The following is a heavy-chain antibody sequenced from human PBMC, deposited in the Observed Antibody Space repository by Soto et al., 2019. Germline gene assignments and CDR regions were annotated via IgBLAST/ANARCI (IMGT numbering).Heavy chain of an antibody. D-gene: IGHD6-19*01. J-gene: IGHJ4*02. CDR1: GFVSTNHN. Sequence: QAHLVQSGAEVKMPGDSVQVSCKASGFVSTNHNFHWVRQAPGQSLEWMGRINAGNGNTQYAQNFQGRVTFTSDPSATTAFMELTNLRLEDRAMYYCASAYGSNWRLWGQETLFSVSS. CDR2: INAGNGNT. V-gene: IGHV1-3*01. CDR3: ASAYGSNWRL.